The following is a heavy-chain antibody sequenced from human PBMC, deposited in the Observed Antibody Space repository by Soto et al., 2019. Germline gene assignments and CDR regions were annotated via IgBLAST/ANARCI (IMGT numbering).Heavy chain of an antibody. CDR2: INPNSGGT. Sequence: QVQLVQSGAEVKKPGASVKVSCKASGYTFTGYYMHWVRQAPGQGLEWMGWINPNSGGTNYAQKLQGWVTMTRDTSISTAYMELSRLRSDDTAVYYCARAKTAPQADFDLWGRGTLVTVSS. V-gene: IGHV1-2*04. D-gene: IGHD6-19*01. CDR3: ARAKTAPQADFDL. CDR1: GYTFTGYY. J-gene: IGHJ2*01.